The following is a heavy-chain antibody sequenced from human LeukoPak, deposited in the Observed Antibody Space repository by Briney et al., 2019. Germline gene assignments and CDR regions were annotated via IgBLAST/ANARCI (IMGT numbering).Heavy chain of an antibody. Sequence: GASVKVSCSFSGFTITSYGIHWVQQSPGQGLEWMGWINPGNGSPSYAKKFQGRFTMTRDMSTTTAYTDLSSLTSEDMAVYYYARRGITMVRGVYYNWFDPWGQGTLVTVSS. CDR2: INPGNGSP. CDR1: GFTITSYG. V-gene: IGHV1-38-4*01. J-gene: IGHJ5*02. CDR3: ARRGITMVRGVYYNWFDP. D-gene: IGHD3-10*01.